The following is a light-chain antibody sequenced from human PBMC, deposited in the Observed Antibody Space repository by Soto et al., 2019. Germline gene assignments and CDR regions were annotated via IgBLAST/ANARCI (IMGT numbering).Light chain of an antibody. CDR3: QQYNNWPLT. Sequence: DIQLTQSPSPLSASVGDRATITCRASQRISDWLAWYQQKPGQAPKLLIYDASSLPTGVPSRFSGSGSGTDFTLTISRLQPEDFAVYYCQQYNNWPLTFGQGTRLEIK. CDR1: QRISDW. J-gene: IGKJ5*01. V-gene: IGKV1-5*01. CDR2: DAS.